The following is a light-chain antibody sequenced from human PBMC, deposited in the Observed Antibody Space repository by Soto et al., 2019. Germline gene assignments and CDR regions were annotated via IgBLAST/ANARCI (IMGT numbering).Light chain of an antibody. CDR2: DAS. CDR3: QQRSDGPLT. CDR1: QSVSSY. Sequence: EILLTQSPATLSLSPGQRATLSCRASQSVSSYLAWYQQKPGQAPRLLMYDASNRATGIPARFSGSGSGTDFTLTITSLEPEDVAVYYCQQRSDGPLTFGGGTKVEIK. V-gene: IGKV3-11*01. J-gene: IGKJ4*01.